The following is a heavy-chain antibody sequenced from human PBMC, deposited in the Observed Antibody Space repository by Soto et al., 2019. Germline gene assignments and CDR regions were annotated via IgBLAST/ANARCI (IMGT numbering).Heavy chain of an antibody. V-gene: IGHV1-18*01. D-gene: IGHD2-21*02. Sequence: QVQLVQSAAEVRKPGASVKVSCRAHGYSVNSYGITWVRQAPGQGLEWMGWISGYNGDTKVAQRLQARVTMTKDTSTSTAYMELRSLRSDDTAVYYCAGPFSGGDFDLDVWGQGTTVTVSS. J-gene: IGHJ6*02. CDR2: ISGYNGDT. CDR1: GYSVNSYG. CDR3: AGPFSGGDFDLDV.